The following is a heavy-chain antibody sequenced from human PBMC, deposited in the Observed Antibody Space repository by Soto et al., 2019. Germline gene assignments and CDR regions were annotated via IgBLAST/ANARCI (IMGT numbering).Heavy chain of an antibody. D-gene: IGHD4-17*01. J-gene: IGHJ4*02. CDR3: ARSFGDYA. CDR1: GLTFSSYA. CDR2: ISGSGDST. Sequence: EVQLLESGGDLVQPGGSLRLSCAASGLTFSSYAMTWVRQAPGKGLEWVSTISGSGDSTYYADSVKGQFTISRDNSKNTLYLQTSSLSAEDTAIYYCARSFGDYAWGQGTLVTVSS. V-gene: IGHV3-23*01.